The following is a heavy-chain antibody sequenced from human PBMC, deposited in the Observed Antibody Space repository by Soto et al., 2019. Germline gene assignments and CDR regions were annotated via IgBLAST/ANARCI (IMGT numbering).Heavy chain of an antibody. CDR1: GGTFSSYA. D-gene: IGHD5-18*01. J-gene: IGHJ4*02. Sequence: ASVKVSCKASGGTFSSYAISWVRQAPGQGLEWMGGIIPIFGTANYAQKFQGRVTITADESTSTAYMELSSLRSEDTAVYYCARAVPRRKTSIQLWPRLDYWGQGTLVTVSS. V-gene: IGHV1-69*13. CDR2: IIPIFGTA. CDR3: ARAVPRRKTSIQLWPRLDY.